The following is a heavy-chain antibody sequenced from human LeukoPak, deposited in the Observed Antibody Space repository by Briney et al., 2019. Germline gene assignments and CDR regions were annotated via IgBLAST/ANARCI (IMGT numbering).Heavy chain of an antibody. CDR1: GGSISSGGYS. D-gene: IGHD6-6*01. V-gene: IGHV4-30-2*01. CDR2: IYHSGST. Sequence: SRTLSLTCAVSGGSISSGGYSWSWIRQPPGKGLEWIGYIYHSGSTYYNPSLKSRVTISVDRSKNQFSLKLSSVTAADTAVYYCARASIAARRVNWFDPWGQGTLVTVSS. J-gene: IGHJ5*02. CDR3: ARASIAARRVNWFDP.